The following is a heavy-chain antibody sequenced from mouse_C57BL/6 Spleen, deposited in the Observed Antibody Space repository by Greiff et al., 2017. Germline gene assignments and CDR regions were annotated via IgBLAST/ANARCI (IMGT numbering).Heavy chain of an antibody. Sequence: VQLQQSGAELVMPGASVKLSCKASGYTFTSYWMHWVKQTPVHGLEWIGAIDPETGGTSYNQKFKGKAILTADKSSSTAYMELRSLTSEEAAVYYSTRSGSCYGAMYYWGQGTSVTVSS. V-gene: IGHV1-15*01. CDR1: GYTFTSYW. D-gene: IGHD1-1*01. J-gene: IGHJ4*01. CDR3: TRSGSCYGAMYY. CDR2: IDPETGGT.